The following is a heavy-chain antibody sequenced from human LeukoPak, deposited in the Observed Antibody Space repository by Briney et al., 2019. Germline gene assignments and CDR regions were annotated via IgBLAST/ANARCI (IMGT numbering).Heavy chain of an antibody. CDR2: ISYDGSNK. D-gene: IGHD4-17*01. J-gene: IGHJ4*02. CDR1: GFTFSSYA. CDR3: AARRLTVTTEIDY. Sequence: GSLRLSCAASGFTFSSYAMHWVRQAPGKGLEWVAVISYDGSNKYYADSVKGRFAISRDNSKNTVYLQMNSLRTEDTAVYYCAARRLTVTTEIDYWGQGTLVTVSS. V-gene: IGHV3-30*09.